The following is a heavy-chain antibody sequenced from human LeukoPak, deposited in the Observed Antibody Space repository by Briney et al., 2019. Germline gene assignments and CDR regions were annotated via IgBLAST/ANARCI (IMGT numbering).Heavy chain of an antibody. Sequence: GRSLRLSCAASGFTFSSHAMSWVRQAPGEGLEWVSAVSGSGDNTYYADSVKGRFTISRDNSKNTLYLHMSSLRAEDTAVYYCACTAYYYYYLDVWGQGTPVTVSS. D-gene: IGHD5-18*01. CDR3: ACTAYYYYYLDV. CDR2: VSGSGDNT. CDR1: GFTFSSHA. J-gene: IGHJ6*03. V-gene: IGHV3-23*01.